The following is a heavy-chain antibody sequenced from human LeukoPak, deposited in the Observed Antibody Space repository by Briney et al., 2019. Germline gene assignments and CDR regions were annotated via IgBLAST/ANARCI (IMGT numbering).Heavy chain of an antibody. D-gene: IGHD3-10*01. Sequence: ASVKVSCKASGYTFTTYGISWVRQAPGQGPEWMGWISGKNGDTKYAQILQDRVTMTTDTSTNTAYVELRNLRSDDTAVYYCARDPFRSHRSPLDWFGDPWGQGTLVTVSS. V-gene: IGHV1-18*01. CDR2: ISGKNGDT. J-gene: IGHJ4*02. CDR1: GYTFTTYG. CDR3: ARDPFRSHRSPLDWFGDP.